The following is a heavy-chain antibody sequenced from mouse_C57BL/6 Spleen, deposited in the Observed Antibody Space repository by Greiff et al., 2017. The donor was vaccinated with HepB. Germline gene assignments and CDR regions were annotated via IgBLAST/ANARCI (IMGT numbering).Heavy chain of an antibody. Sequence: EVQLVESGPGLVKPSQSLSLTCSVTGYSITSGYYWNWIRQFPGNKLEWMGYISYDGSNNYNPSLKNRISITRDTSKNQFFLKLNSVTTEDTATYYCAREYPSTVVATLYWYFDVWGTGTTVTVSS. CDR3: AREYPSTVVATLYWYFDV. D-gene: IGHD1-1*01. V-gene: IGHV3-6*01. CDR1: GYSITSGYY. CDR2: ISYDGSN. J-gene: IGHJ1*03.